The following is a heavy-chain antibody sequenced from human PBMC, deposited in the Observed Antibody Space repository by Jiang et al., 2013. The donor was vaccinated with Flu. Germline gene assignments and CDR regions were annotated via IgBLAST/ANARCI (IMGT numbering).Heavy chain of an antibody. V-gene: IGHV1-69*01. CDR1: GGTFSSYA. CDR2: IIPIFGTA. D-gene: IGHD1-26*01. Sequence: SGAEVKKPGSSVKVSCKASGGTFSSYAISWVRQAPGQGLEWMGGIIPIFGTANYAQKFQGRVTITADESTSTAYMELSSLRSEDTAVYYCARGKIRKVGATQAVRSAFDIWGQGTMVTVSS. CDR3: ARGKIRKVGATQAVRSAFDI. J-gene: IGHJ3*02.